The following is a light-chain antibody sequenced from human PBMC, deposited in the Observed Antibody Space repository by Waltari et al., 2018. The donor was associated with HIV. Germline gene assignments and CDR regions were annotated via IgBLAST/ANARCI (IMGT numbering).Light chain of an antibody. V-gene: IGLV2-14*01. Sequence: QSALTQPASVSGSPGQSITISCTGTSRDVAGYTYVSWYQQHPGKAPKLMNSEVSNRPSGVSNRFSGSKSGNTASLTISGLQAEDEADYYCSSYTSSSTPYVFGTGTKVTVL. J-gene: IGLJ1*01. CDR2: EVS. CDR1: SRDVAGYTY. CDR3: SSYTSSSTPYV.